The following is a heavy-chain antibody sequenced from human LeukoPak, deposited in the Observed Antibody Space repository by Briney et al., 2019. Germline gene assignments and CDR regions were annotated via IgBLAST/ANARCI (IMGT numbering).Heavy chain of an antibody. D-gene: IGHD2-2*01. CDR2: ISAYNGNT. V-gene: IGHV1-18*01. CDR3: ARVLLGSWHIVVVPAALDFVY. Sequence: ASVKVSCKASGYTFTSYGISLVRQAPGQGLEWMGWISAYNGNTNYAQKLQGRGTMTTDTSTSTAYMELRSLRSDDTAVYYCARVLLGSWHIVVVPAALDFVYWGQGTPVTVSS. J-gene: IGHJ4*02. CDR1: GYTFTSYG.